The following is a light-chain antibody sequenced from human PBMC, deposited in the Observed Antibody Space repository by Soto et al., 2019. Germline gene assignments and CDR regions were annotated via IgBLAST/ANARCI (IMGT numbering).Light chain of an antibody. CDR1: QSVLFRSDNKNY. J-gene: IGKJ2*01. CDR2: WAS. Sequence: DIVMTQSPDSLAVSLGERATINCKSSQSVLFRSDNKNYLAWYQQRSGQPPKLLIYWASTRESGVPERFSGSGSGTDFTLAISSLQAEDVAVYYCQQYYTSPDTFGQGTKLEIK. CDR3: QQYYTSPDT. V-gene: IGKV4-1*01.